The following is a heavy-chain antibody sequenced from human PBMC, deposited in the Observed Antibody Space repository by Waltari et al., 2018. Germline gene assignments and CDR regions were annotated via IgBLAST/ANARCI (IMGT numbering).Heavy chain of an antibody. CDR2: IIPIFGTA. CDR3: AREVGVEPPILPPGYYYYYGMDV. J-gene: IGHJ6*02. CDR1: GGTFSSYA. V-gene: IGHV1-69*13. Sequence: QVQLVQSGAEVKKPGSSVKVSCKASGGTFSSYAISWVRQAPGHGLEWMGGIIPIFGTANYAQKFQGRVTITADESTSTAYMELSSLRSEDTAVYYCAREVGVEPPILPPGYYYYYGMDVWGQGTTVTVSS. D-gene: IGHD2-15*01.